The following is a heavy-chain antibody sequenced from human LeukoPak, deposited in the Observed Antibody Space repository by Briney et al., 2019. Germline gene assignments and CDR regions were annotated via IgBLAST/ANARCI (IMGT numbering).Heavy chain of an antibody. V-gene: IGHV1-2*02. Sequence: ASVKVSCKASGYTFTGYYMHWVRQAPGQGLEWMGWINPNSGGTNYAQKFQGRVTMTRDTSISTAYMELSRLRSDDTAVYYCAGAPYYDFWSGHNWFDPWGQGTLVTVSS. J-gene: IGHJ5*02. D-gene: IGHD3-3*01. CDR2: INPNSGGT. CDR3: AGAPYYDFWSGHNWFDP. CDR1: GYTFTGYY.